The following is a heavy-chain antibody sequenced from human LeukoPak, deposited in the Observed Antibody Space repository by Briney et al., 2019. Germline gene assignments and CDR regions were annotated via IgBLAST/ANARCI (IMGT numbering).Heavy chain of an antibody. CDR3: ARGGYGWTFKQ. CDR1: GVSFRDNF. CDR2: VSSRGDTI. Sequence: PGGSLRLSCTDSGVSFRDNFMGWRRQAPGKGLGWVSYVSSRGDTIYYSDAVQGRFSISRDNSKRSLYLQMNRLRVNATAVYYCARGGYGWTFKQWGQGTLVSVSS. J-gene: IGHJ1*01. D-gene: IGHD3-16*01. V-gene: IGHV3-11*01.